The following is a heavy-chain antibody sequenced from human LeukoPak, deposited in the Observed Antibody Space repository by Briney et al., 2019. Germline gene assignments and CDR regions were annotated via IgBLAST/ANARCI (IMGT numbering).Heavy chain of an antibody. V-gene: IGHV4-31*03. D-gene: IGHD3-10*01. J-gene: IGHJ5*02. CDR2: IYYSGST. Sequence: PSETLSLTCTVCGGSISSVGYYWSWIRQHPGKGLEWIGYIYYSGSTYYNPSLKSRVTISVATSKNQFSLKLSSVTAADTAVYCCARGVTMVRGVIANWLDTWGQGALVTVSS. CDR3: ARGVTMVRGVIANWLDT. CDR1: GGSISSVGYY.